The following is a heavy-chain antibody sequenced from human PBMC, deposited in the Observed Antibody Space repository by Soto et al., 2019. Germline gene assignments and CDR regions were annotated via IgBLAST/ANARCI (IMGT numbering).Heavy chain of an antibody. D-gene: IGHD6-19*01. Sequence: SETLSLTCAVYGGSFSVYYWSWIRQPPGKGLEWIGEINHSGSTNYNPSLKSRVTISVDTSKNQFSLELSYVIDGVTGVYYCERDSNEFYSCGAWGGASDVSAQGTMV. V-gene: IGHV4-34*01. CDR1: GGSFSVYY. J-gene: IGHJ3*01. CDR2: INHSGST. CDR3: ERDSNEFYSCGAWGGASDV.